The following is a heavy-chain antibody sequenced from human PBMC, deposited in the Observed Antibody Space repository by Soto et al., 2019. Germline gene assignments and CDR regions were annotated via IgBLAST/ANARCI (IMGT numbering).Heavy chain of an antibody. J-gene: IGHJ5*02. CDR2: INPSSGDT. Sequence: QVQLVQSGAEVVKPGASVRVSCKASGFTLTNYYIHWLRQTPGQGLEWMGIINPSSGDTRYAQKFQGRVTMTKDTSTSTLYLEVSGLRSDDTALYSCARRLLGRPGDWWVDPCGQGTLVTVSS. CDR3: ARRLLGRPGDWWVDP. CDR1: GFTLTNYY. D-gene: IGHD3-10*01. V-gene: IGHV1-46*01.